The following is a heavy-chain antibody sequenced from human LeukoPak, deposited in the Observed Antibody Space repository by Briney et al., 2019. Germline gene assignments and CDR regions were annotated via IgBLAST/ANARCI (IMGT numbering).Heavy chain of an antibody. J-gene: IGHJ3*02. Sequence: ASVKVSCKASGGTFSSYAIGWVRQAPGQGLEWMGGIIPIFGTANYAQKFQGRVTITADESTSTAYMELSSLRSEDTAVYYCARNVGKWYAFDIWGQGTMVTVSS. CDR2: IIPIFGTA. CDR3: ARNVGKWYAFDI. D-gene: IGHD3-10*01. CDR1: GGTFSSYA. V-gene: IGHV1-69*13.